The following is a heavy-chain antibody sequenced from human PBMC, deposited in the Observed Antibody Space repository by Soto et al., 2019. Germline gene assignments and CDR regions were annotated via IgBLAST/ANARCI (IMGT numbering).Heavy chain of an antibody. Sequence: EVQLVESGGGLVQPGGSLRLSCAASGFTFTTYSLNWVRQAPGKGLEWISYITNSGDTMHYADSVRGRFTISRDDARNSLYLHMNSLRDEDTAVYCCARDLSWSFDYWGRGTLVTVSS. V-gene: IGHV3-48*02. D-gene: IGHD1-1*01. CDR3: ARDLSWSFDY. J-gene: IGHJ4*02. CDR1: GFTFTTYS. CDR2: ITNSGDTM.